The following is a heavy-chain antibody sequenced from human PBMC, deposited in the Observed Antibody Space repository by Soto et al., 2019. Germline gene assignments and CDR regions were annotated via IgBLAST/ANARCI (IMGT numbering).Heavy chain of an antibody. Sequence: PGGSLRLSCAAPGFTFSSSWMDWVRQAPGKGLEWVANINQDGSEKNYVDSVKGRFTISRDNAKNSLYLQMSSLTAEDSALYYCSRSLNYWGQGTLVTVSS. V-gene: IGHV3-7*01. CDR1: GFTFSSSW. CDR3: SRSLNY. CDR2: INQDGSEK. J-gene: IGHJ4*02.